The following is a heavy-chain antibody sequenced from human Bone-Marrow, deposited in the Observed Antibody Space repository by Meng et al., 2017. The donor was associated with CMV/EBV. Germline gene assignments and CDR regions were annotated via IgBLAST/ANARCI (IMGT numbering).Heavy chain of an antibody. Sequence: ASVKVSCKASGYTFTGYYMHWVRQAPGQGLEWMGWINPNSGGTNYAQKFQGRVTMTRDTSISTAYMELSRLRSDDTAVYYCARGGQGIAAPGVFDYWGQGTLVTVSS. J-gene: IGHJ4*02. CDR3: ARGGQGIAAPGVFDY. CDR2: INPNSGGT. CDR1: GYTFTGYY. D-gene: IGHD6-13*01. V-gene: IGHV1-2*02.